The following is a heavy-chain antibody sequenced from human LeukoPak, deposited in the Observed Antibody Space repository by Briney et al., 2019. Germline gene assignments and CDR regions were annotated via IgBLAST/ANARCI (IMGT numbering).Heavy chain of an antibody. D-gene: IGHD3-10*01. CDR1: GYTLTELS. J-gene: IGHJ5*02. Sequence: ASVKVSCKVSGYTLTELSMHWVRQAPGKGLEWMGGFDPEDGETIYAQKFQGRVTMTEDTSTDTAYMELRSLRSDDTAVYYCARAPRRVLLWFGELDYRYWFDPWGQGTLVTVSS. V-gene: IGHV1-24*01. CDR3: ARAPRRVLLWFGELDYRYWFDP. CDR2: FDPEDGET.